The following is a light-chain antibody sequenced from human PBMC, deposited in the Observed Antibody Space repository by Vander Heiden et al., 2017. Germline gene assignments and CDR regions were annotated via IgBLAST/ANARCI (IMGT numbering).Light chain of an antibody. Sequence: DIQMTQSPSSLSASVGERVTITCRASQSISSYLNWYQQKPGKAPKLLIYAASSLQRGVPSRFSGSGSGTDFTLTISSLQPEDFATYYCQQNDSNHTWTFGQGTKVEIK. V-gene: IGKV1-39*01. J-gene: IGKJ1*01. CDR1: QSISSY. CDR2: AAS. CDR3: QQNDSNHTWT.